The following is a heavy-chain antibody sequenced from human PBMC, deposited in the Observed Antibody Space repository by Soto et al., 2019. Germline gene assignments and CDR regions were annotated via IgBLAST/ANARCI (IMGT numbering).Heavy chain of an antibody. D-gene: IGHD5-18*01. V-gene: IGHV4-31*03. CDR1: GGSISSGGYY. J-gene: IGHJ4*02. Sequence: SETLCLTCTVSGGSISSGGYYWSWIRQHPGKGLEWIGYIYYSGSTYYNPSLKSRVTISVDTSKNQFSLKLSSVTAADTAVYYCAREGIDTAGARLFDYWGQGTLVTVSS. CDR2: IYYSGST. CDR3: AREGIDTAGARLFDY.